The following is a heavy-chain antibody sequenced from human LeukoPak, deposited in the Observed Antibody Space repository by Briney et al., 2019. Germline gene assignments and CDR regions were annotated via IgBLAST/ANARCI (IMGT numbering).Heavy chain of an antibody. CDR3: ASFLN. D-gene: IGHD3-16*02. Sequence: DSVKGRFTISRDNSKNTLYLQMNSLRAEDTAVYYCASFLNWGQGTLVTVSS. J-gene: IGHJ4*02. V-gene: IGHV3-30*07.